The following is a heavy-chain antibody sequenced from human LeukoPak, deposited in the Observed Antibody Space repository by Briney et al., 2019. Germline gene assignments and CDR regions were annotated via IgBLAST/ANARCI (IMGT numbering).Heavy chain of an antibody. Sequence: GGSLRLSCAASGFTFSSYWMSWVRQAPGKGLEWVANIKQDGSEKYYVDSVKGRFTISRDNAKNSLYLQMNSLRAEDTAVYYCARDLRPYCGGDCYSLDYWGQGTLVTVSS. CDR2: IKQDGSEK. J-gene: IGHJ4*02. D-gene: IGHD2-21*02. CDR1: GFTFSSYW. CDR3: ARDLRPYCGGDCYSLDY. V-gene: IGHV3-7*01.